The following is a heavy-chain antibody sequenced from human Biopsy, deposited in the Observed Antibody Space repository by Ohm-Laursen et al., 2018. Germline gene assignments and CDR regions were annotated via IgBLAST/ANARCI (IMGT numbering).Heavy chain of an antibody. CDR3: AKHGSGWTGDDALHI. J-gene: IGHJ3*02. D-gene: IGHD6-19*01. V-gene: IGHV4-4*07. CDR1: GGSLSSYS. CDR2: IYTSGIT. Sequence: GTLSLTCPVSGGSLSSYSWSWIRQPAGKGLEWIGQIYTSGITNYNPSIKSRVTMSVDTSKNKFSLRVSSVTAADTAVYYCAKHGSGWTGDDALHIWGQGTMVTVSS.